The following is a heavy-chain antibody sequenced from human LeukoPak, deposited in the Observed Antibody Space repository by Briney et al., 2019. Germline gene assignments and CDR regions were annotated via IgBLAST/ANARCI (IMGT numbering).Heavy chain of an antibody. J-gene: IGHJ4*02. CDR2: IIPIFGTA. Sequence: ASVKVSCKASGGTFNSYAISWVRQAPGQGLEWMGRIIPIFGTANYAQKFQGRVTITTDESTSTAYMELSSLRSEDTAVYYCARVDTAMGVYWGQGTLVTVSS. CDR3: ARVDTAMGVY. D-gene: IGHD5-18*01. CDR1: GGTFNSYA. V-gene: IGHV1-69*05.